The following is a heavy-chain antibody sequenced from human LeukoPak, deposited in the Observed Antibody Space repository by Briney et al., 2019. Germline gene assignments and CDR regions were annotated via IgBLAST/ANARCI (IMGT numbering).Heavy chain of an antibody. Sequence: QTGGSLRLSCAASGFNFNIYSFNWVRQAPGKGLEWVSYISSSSSKIYYADSVKGRFTISRDSGKTSVYLQMNSLRVEDTAAYYCARADVDVWGKGTTVAVSS. V-gene: IGHV3-48*01. CDR1: GFNFNIYS. J-gene: IGHJ6*03. CDR3: ARADVDV. CDR2: ISSSSSKI.